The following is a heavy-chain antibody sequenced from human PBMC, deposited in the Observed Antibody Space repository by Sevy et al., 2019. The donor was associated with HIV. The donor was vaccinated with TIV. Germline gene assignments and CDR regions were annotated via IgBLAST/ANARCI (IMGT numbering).Heavy chain of an antibody. V-gene: IGHV3-23*01. D-gene: IGHD2-8*01. CDR3: AREGCTKPHDY. J-gene: IGHJ4*02. CDR1: GFTFSKYS. CDR2: LAFGCGEK. Sequence: GGSLRLSCAASGFTFSKYSMSWVRQPPGKGLGWVSTLAFGCGEKNYADSVKGRITISRDNAKSSVYLQMNNLRPEDTAVYYCAREGCTKPHDYWGQGTLVTVSS.